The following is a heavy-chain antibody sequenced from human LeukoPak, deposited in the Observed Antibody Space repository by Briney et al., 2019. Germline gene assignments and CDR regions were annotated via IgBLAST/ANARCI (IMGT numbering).Heavy chain of an antibody. CDR1: GFTVSSNY. J-gene: IGHJ3*02. V-gene: IGHV3-66*01. Sequence: PGGSLRLSCAASGFTVSSNYMSWVRQAPGKGLEWVSVIYSGGGTYYADSVKGRFTISRDNSKNTLYLQMNSLRAEDTAVYYCARDLYGYGGAFDIWGQGTMVTVSS. CDR2: IYSGGGT. CDR3: ARDLYGYGGAFDI. D-gene: IGHD5-12*01.